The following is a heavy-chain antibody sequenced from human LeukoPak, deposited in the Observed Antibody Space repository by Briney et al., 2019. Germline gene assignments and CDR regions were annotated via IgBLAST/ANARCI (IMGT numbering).Heavy chain of an antibody. CDR3: AKDISGSGTGAQL. Sequence: GGSLRLSCAASGFTFSSYAMSWVRQAPGKGLEWVSAISGSGGSTYYAASVKGRFTISRDNSKNTLYLQMASLRAEDTAVYYCAKDISGSGTGAQLWGQGTLVTVSS. D-gene: IGHD3-10*01. CDR1: GFTFSSYA. J-gene: IGHJ4*02. CDR2: ISGSGGST. V-gene: IGHV3-23*01.